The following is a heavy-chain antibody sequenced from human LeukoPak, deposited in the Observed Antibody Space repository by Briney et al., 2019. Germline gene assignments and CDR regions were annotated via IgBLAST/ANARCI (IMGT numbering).Heavy chain of an antibody. V-gene: IGHV4-59*01. CDR3: ARASSGYQGAFDI. D-gene: IGHD3-22*01. CDR1: GGSISTYY. CDR2: IYYSGST. Sequence: WETLSLTRTVSGGSISTYYWSWIRQPPGKGLEWIGYIYYSGSTNYNPSLKSRLTISVDTSKNQFSLKLSSVTAADTAVYYCARASSGYQGAFDIWAQGTMVTVSS. J-gene: IGHJ3*02.